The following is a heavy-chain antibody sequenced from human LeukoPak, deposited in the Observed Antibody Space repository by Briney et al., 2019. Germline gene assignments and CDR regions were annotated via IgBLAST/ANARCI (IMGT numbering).Heavy chain of an antibody. CDR2: IIPIFGTA. V-gene: IGHV1-69*01. D-gene: IGHD3-10*01. CDR3: ARGANYYGSGNNWFDP. CDR1: GGTFSSYA. Sequence: SVKVSCMASGGTFSSYAISWVRQAPGQGLEWMGGIIPIFGTANYAQRFQGRVTITADESTSTAYMELSSLRSEDTAVYYCARGANYYGSGNNWFDPWGQGTLVTVSS. J-gene: IGHJ5*02.